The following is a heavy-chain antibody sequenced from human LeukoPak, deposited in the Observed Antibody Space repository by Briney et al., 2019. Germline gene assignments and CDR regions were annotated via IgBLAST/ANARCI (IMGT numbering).Heavy chain of an antibody. CDR2: ISSNGGST. CDR3: VKDPYWFDP. V-gene: IGHV3-64D*06. CDR1: GFTFSSYA. J-gene: IGHJ5*02. Sequence: PGGSLRLSCSPSGFTFSSYAMHWVRQPPGKGREYVSAISSNGGSTYYADSVKGRFTISRDNSKNTLYLQMSSLRAKDTAVYYCVKDPYWFDPWGQGNLATVSS.